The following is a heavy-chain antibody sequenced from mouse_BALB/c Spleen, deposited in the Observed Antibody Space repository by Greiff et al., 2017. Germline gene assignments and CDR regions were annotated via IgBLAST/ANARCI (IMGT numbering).Heavy chain of an antibody. CDR1: GYTFTDYY. V-gene: IGHV1-77*01. CDR2: IYPGSGNT. J-gene: IGHJ2*01. CDR3: ARSPNSYYFDY. Sequence: QVQLQQSGAELARPGASVKLSCKASGYTFTDYYINWVKQRTGQGLEWIGEIYPGSGNTYYNEKFKGKATLTADKSSSTAYMQLSSLTSEDSAVYFCARSPNSYYFDYGGQGTTLTVSS. D-gene: IGHD4-1*01.